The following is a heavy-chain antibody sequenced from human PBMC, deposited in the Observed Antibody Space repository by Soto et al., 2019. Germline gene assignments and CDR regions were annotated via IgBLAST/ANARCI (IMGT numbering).Heavy chain of an antibody. CDR2: ISGSGGST. CDR3: AKAGYIVVVPAALRGAFDI. J-gene: IGHJ3*02. D-gene: IGHD2-2*01. Sequence: EVQLLESGGGLVQPGGSLRLSCAASGFTFSSYAMSWVRQAPGKGLEWVSAISGSGGSTYYADSVKGRFTISRDNSKNTLYLQMNSLRAEDTAVYYCAKAGYIVVVPAALRGAFDIWGQGTMVTVSS. CDR1: GFTFSSYA. V-gene: IGHV3-23*01.